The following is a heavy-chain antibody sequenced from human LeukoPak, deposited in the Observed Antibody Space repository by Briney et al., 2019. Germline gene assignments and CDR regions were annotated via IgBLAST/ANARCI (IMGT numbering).Heavy chain of an antibody. D-gene: IGHD6-13*01. CDR1: GFTFSGYS. J-gene: IGHJ4*02. CDR2: ISSSSSYI. V-gene: IGHV3-21*01. CDR3: AREGIAAALDY. Sequence: GGSLRLSCAASGFTFSGYSMNWVRQAPGKGLEWVSSISSSSSYIYYADSVKGRFTISRDNAKNSLYLQMNSLRAEDTAVYYCAREGIAAALDYWGQGTLVTVSS.